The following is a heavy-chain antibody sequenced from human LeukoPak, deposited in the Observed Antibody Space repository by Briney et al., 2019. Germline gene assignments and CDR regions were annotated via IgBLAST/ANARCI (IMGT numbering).Heavy chain of an antibody. Sequence: AGGSLRLSCAASGFTFTNAWMHWVRQAPGKGLEWVGRIKTKSEGGTIDYAAPVRGRFTISRDDSESTLYLQMNSLKTEDTALYYCSTDQGGDILTGCWGQGTLVTVSS. CDR1: GFTFTNAW. V-gene: IGHV3-15*07. CDR2: IKTKSEGGTI. J-gene: IGHJ4*02. CDR3: STDQGGDILTGC. D-gene: IGHD3-9*01.